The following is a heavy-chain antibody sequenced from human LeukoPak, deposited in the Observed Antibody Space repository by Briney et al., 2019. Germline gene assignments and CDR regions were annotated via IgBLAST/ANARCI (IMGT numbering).Heavy chain of an antibody. CDR2: INPNSGGT. D-gene: IGHD2-2*01. J-gene: IGHJ6*02. V-gene: IGHV1-2*02. CDR3: ARDLGYCSSTSCYVSYYYGMDV. CDR1: GYTFTGYY. Sequence: VASVKVSCKASGYTFTGYYTHWVRQAPGQGLEWMGWINPNSGGTNYAQKFQGRVTMTRDTSISTAYMELSRLRSDDTAVYYCARDLGYCSSTSCYVSYYYGMDVWGQGTTVTVSS.